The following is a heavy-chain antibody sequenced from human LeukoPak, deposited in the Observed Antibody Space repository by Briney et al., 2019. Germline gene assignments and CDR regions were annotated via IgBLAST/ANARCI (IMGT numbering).Heavy chain of an antibody. CDR3: ARVSTLYSRRPAAFDI. J-gene: IGHJ3*02. Sequence: PSETLSLTCTVSGGSISSSSYYWGWIRQPPGKGLEWIGSIYYSGSTYYNPSLKSRVTISVDTSKNQFSLKLSSVTAADTAVYYCARVSTLYSRRPAAFDIWGQGTMVTVSS. V-gene: IGHV4-39*07. CDR1: GGSISSSSYY. CDR2: IYYSGST. D-gene: IGHD6-13*01.